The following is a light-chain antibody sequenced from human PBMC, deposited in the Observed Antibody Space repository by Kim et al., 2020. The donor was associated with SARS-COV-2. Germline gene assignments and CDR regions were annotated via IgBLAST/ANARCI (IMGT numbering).Light chain of an antibody. J-gene: IGKJ5*01. CDR2: VAP. CDR3: QRYGRSPIT. Sequence: SQGDRATLSCVACQSVTSSSSDCDQQRHRQAPRLLIFVAPSRAAGIPDRVSVSGSGTDFSLTVSRLETQDFADYNSQRYGRSPITFFQGTRLEIK. CDR1: QSVTSSS. V-gene: IGKV3-20*01.